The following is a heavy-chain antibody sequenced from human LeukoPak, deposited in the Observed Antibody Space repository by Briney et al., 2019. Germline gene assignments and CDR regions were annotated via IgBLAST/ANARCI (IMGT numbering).Heavy chain of an antibody. Sequence: ASVKVSCKASGYTFTGYYMHWVRQAPGQGLEWMGWINPNSGGTNYAQKFQGRVTMTRDTSISTADMELSRLRSDDTAVYYCARGVTMVRGVKGHFGYWGQGTLVTVSS. CDR3: ARGVTMVRGVKGHFGY. V-gene: IGHV1-2*02. CDR1: GYTFTGYY. CDR2: INPNSGGT. D-gene: IGHD3-10*01. J-gene: IGHJ4*02.